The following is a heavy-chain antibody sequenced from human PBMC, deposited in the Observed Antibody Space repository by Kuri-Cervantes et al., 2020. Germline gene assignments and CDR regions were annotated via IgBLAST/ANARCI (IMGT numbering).Heavy chain of an antibody. Sequence: GGSLRLSCAASGFTFSSYAMSWVRQAPGKGLEWVSAISGSGGSTYYADSVKGRFTISRDNSKNTLYLQMNSLRAEDTAVYYCANEGALYYDFWSAKVMAWGQGTLVTVSS. D-gene: IGHD3-3*01. J-gene: IGHJ5*02. CDR1: GFTFSSYA. CDR2: ISGSGGST. CDR3: ANEGALYYDFWSAKVMA. V-gene: IGHV3-23*01.